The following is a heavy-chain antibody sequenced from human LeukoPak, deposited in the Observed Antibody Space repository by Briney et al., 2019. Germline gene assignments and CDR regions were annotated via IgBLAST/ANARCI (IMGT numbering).Heavy chain of an antibody. Sequence: GESLKISCKGSGYSFTSYWIGWVRQMAGKGLEWMGFIYPGDSDTRYSPSFQGQVTISADKSISTAYLQWSSLKASDTAMYYCARCSSTVANNWFDPWGQGTLVTVSS. D-gene: IGHD4-4*01. J-gene: IGHJ5*02. CDR2: IYPGDSDT. CDR3: ARCSSTVANNWFDP. CDR1: GYSFTSYW. V-gene: IGHV5-51*01.